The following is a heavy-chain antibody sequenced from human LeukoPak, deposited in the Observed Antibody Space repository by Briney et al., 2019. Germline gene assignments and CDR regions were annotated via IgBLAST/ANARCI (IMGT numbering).Heavy chain of an antibody. CDR1: GFTFSSCA. D-gene: IGHD1-26*01. J-gene: IGHJ4*02. Sequence: GGSLRLSCAASGFTFSSCAMSWVRQAPGKGLEWVSAISGSGGSTYYADSVKGRFTISRDNSKNTLYLQMNSLRAEDTAVYYCAKAQPTVGAKLYYFDYWGQGTLVTVSS. CDR2: ISGSGGST. V-gene: IGHV3-23*01. CDR3: AKAQPTVGAKLYYFDY.